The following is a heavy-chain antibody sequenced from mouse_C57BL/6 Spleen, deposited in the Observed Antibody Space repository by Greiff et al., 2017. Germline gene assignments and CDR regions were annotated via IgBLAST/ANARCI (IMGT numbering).Heavy chain of an antibody. D-gene: IGHD1-1*01. CDR1: GYTFTDYE. CDR2: IDPETGGT. Sequence: QVQLQQSGAELVRPGASVTLSCKASGYTFTDYEMHWVKQTPVHGLEWIGAIDPETGGTAYNQKFQGKAILTADKSSSTAYMELRSLTSEDSAVYYCTDYGSSLAYWGQGTTLTVSA. CDR3: TDYGSSLAY. V-gene: IGHV1-15*01. J-gene: IGHJ2*01.